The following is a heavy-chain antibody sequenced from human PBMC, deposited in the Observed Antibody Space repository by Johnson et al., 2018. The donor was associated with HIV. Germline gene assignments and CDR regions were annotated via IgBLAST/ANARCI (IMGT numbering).Heavy chain of an antibody. Sequence: LVESGGGVVQPGRSLRLSCAASGFTFSSYAMHWVRQAPGKGLEWVAVISYDGSNKYYADSVKGRFTISRDSSKDTLYVQMNSLRGEDTAVYYCARDPDPFREYHGDAFDIWGQGTVVTVSS. D-gene: IGHD3-10*01. V-gene: IGHV3-30*04. CDR2: ISYDGSNK. CDR1: GFTFSSYA. CDR3: ARDPDPFREYHGDAFDI. J-gene: IGHJ3*02.